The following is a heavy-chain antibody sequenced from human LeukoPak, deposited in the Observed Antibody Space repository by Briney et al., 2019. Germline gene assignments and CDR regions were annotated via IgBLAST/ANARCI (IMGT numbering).Heavy chain of an antibody. D-gene: IGHD2/OR15-2a*01. CDR1: GLKFRNYG. CDR3: ATDRNEGKYYDY. V-gene: IGHV3-33*01. J-gene: IGHJ4*02. CDR2: IWYDGSHQ. Sequence: GRSLRLSCVASGLKFRNYGMHWVRQAPGKGLEWVTFIWYDGSHQYYIDSVKSRFTVSRDNAKSTLYLQMDSLRAEDTAVYYCATDRNEGKYYDYWGQGTLVTVSS.